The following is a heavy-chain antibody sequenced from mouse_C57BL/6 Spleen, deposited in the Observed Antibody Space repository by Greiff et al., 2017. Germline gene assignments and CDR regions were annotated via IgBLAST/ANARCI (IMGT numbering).Heavy chain of an antibody. CDR3: ARSNYSGQYPVYFDV. V-gene: IGHV1-63*01. J-gene: IGHJ1*03. CDR2: IYPGGGYT. D-gene: IGHD1-2*01. CDR1: GYTFTNYW. Sequence: VKLVESGAELVRPGTSVKMSCKASGYTFTNYWIGWAKQRPGHGLEWIGDIYPGGGYTNYNEKFKGKATLTADKSSSTAYMQFSSLTSEDSAIYYCARSNYSGQYPVYFDVWGTGTTVTVSS.